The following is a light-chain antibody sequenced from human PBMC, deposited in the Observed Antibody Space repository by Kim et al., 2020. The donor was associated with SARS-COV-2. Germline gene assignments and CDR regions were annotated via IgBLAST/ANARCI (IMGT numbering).Light chain of an antibody. CDR3: QSYDITLSGSGV. V-gene: IGLV1-40*01. J-gene: IGLJ3*02. CDR1: SSNIGAGYA. CDR2: GNN. Sequence: QSVLTQSPSVSGAPGQRITISCTGSSSNIGAGYAVYWYQQLPGTAPKLLIYGNNNRPSGVPDRFSGSKSGTSASLAITGLQAEDEADYYCQSYDITLSGSGVFGGGTQLTVL.